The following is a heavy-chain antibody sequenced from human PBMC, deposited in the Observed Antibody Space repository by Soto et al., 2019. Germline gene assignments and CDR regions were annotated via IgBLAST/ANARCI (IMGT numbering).Heavy chain of an antibody. D-gene: IGHD6-19*01. J-gene: IGHJ4*02. CDR1: GFTFSAVY. V-gene: IGHV3-11*05. CDR3: ARDRGAVTGQYFDY. CDR2: ISSSGTSA. Sequence: QVQLEESGGGLVKPGGSLRLSCAASGFTFSAVYMSWIRQAPNKGLEYISYISSSGTSANYPDSVKGRFTISRDNAKNSLYLQMNSLRAEDTAVYYCARDRGAVTGQYFDYWGQGALVTVSS.